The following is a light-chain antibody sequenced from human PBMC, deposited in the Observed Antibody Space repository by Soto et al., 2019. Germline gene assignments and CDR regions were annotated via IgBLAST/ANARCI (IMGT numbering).Light chain of an antibody. CDR1: QGIAPY. CDR3: QQYNSAPLT. Sequence: DVQMTQSPSSLSAFVGDRVTLTCRASQGIAPYLAWLQQKPGKVPKLLISATSTLPSGVPSRFSGSGSGTDFTLTISRLQPEDVGTYYCQQYNSAPLTFGGGTKVEIK. J-gene: IGKJ4*01. V-gene: IGKV1-27*01. CDR2: ATS.